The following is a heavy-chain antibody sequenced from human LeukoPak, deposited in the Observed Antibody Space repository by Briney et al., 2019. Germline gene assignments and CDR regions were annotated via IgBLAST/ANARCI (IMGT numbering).Heavy chain of an antibody. CDR2: ISYSGST. CDR3: ARRVYSGSYNWYFDL. V-gene: IGHV4-39*01. Sequence: SETLSLTCTVSGGSISTSTYYWGWIRQPPGKGLEWIGSISYSGSTYNNPSLKSRVTISVDTSKNQFSLKLSSVTAPHTAVYYCARRVYSGSYNWYFDLWGRGTLVTVSS. J-gene: IGHJ2*01. CDR1: GGSISTSTYY. D-gene: IGHD1-26*01.